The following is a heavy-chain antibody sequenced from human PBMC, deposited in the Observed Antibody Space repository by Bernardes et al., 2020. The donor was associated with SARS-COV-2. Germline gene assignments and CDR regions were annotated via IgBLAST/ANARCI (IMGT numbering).Heavy chain of an antibody. Sequence: GGSLRLSCAASGFTFSSYSMNWVRQAPGKGLEWVSYISSSSSTIYYADSVKGRFTISRDNAKNSLYLQMNSLRDEDTAVYYCASNFDIVVVPAAQNYYYGMDVWGQGTTVTVSS. CDR1: GFTFSSYS. D-gene: IGHD2-2*01. CDR3: ASNFDIVVVPAAQNYYYGMDV. V-gene: IGHV3-48*02. CDR2: ISSSSSTI. J-gene: IGHJ6*02.